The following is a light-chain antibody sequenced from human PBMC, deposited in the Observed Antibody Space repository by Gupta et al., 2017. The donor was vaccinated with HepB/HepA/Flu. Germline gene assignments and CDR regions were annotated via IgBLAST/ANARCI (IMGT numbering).Light chain of an antibody. CDR3: QQQNSFPNT. J-gene: IGKJ5*01. Sequence: IQMTQSPSSVSASVGDRVTIPCRASQGISRWLAWYQQKPGKAPKLLIYAASRVKSGVPSRFSGSGSGTDFTLTISSRQPEDFATYYCQQQNSFPNTFGQGTHLEIK. CDR1: QGISRW. V-gene: IGKV1-12*01. CDR2: AAS.